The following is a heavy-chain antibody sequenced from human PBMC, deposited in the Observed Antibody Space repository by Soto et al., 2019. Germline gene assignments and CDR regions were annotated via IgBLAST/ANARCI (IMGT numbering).Heavy chain of an antibody. CDR1: GGTFSSYT. Sequence: GSSVKVSCKASGGTFSSYTISWVRQAPGQGLEWMGGIIPIFGTANYAQKFQGRVTITADESTSTAYMELSSLRSEDTAVYYCAREGTPADWEGFYGMDPWGKGSTVPVS. V-gene: IGHV1-69*13. CDR2: IIPIFGTA. CDR3: AREGTPADWEGFYGMDP. J-gene: IGHJ6*04. D-gene: IGHD1-26*01.